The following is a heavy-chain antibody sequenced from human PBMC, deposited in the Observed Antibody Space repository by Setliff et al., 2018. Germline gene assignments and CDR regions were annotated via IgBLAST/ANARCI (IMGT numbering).Heavy chain of an antibody. D-gene: IGHD3-10*01. CDR3: ARVDGAVNYFDY. CDR2: ISAYNGNT. CDR1: GYTFTSYD. J-gene: IGHJ4*02. V-gene: IGHV1-18*01. Sequence: GASVKVSCKASGYTFTSYDINWVRQATGRGLEWMGWISAYNGNTNYAQKFQGRVTITADESTSTAYMELNSLESEDTAVYYCARVDGAVNYFDYWGQGTLVTVSS.